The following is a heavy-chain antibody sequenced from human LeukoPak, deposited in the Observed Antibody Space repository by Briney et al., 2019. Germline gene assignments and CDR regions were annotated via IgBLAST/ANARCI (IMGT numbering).Heavy chain of an antibody. V-gene: IGHV1-24*01. J-gene: IGHJ4*02. D-gene: IGHD4-17*01. CDR1: GYTLTELS. CDR3: ASFGDYDSFDY. CDR2: FDPEDGET. Sequence: ASVKVSCKVSGYTLTELSTHWVRQAPGKGLEWMGGFDPEDGETIYAQKFQGRVTMTRDTSISTAYMELSRLRSDDTAVYYCASFGDYDSFDYWGQGTLVTVSS.